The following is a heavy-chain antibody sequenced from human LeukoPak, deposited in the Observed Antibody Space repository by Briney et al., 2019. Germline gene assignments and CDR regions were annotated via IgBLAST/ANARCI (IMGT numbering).Heavy chain of an antibody. CDR2: ISWNSGSI. J-gene: IGHJ5*01. CDR1: GFSFSRAW. CDR3: AKDGYCSSTSCYVFHS. Sequence: GGSLRLSCAASGFSFSRAWMSWVRQAPGKGLEWVSGISWNSGSIGYADSVKGRFTISRDNAKNSLYLQMNSLRAEDTALYYCAKDGYCSSTSCYVFHSWGQGTLVTVSS. V-gene: IGHV3-9*01. D-gene: IGHD2-2*01.